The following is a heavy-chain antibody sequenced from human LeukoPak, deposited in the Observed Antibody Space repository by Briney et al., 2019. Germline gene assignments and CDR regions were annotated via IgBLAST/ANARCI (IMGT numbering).Heavy chain of an antibody. V-gene: IGHV1-18*01. J-gene: IGHJ5*01. Sequence: ASVKVSCNASSYTFTSYGISWVRQAPGQGLEWMGWISAYNGNTNYAQKLQGRVTMTTDTSTSTAYMELRSLRSDDTAVYYCARDFNPAGYSSSWSDFWGQGTLVTVSS. CDR1: SYTFTSYG. CDR3: ARDFNPAGYSSSWSDF. D-gene: IGHD6-13*01. CDR2: ISAYNGNT.